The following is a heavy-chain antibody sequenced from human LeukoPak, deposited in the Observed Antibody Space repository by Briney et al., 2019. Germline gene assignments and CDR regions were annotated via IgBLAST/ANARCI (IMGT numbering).Heavy chain of an antibody. CDR2: IYYSGYT. J-gene: IGHJ6*03. V-gene: IGHV4-59*01. D-gene: IGHD3-16*01. Sequence: SETLSLTCTVSGGSINTNYWTWIRQPPGKGLKWIGNIYYSGYTTYSPSLRSRVTISVDTSKNQFSLKLSSVTAADTAVYYCARETSQKGAHYMDVWGKGTTITISS. CDR1: GGSINTNY. CDR3: ARETSQKGAHYMDV.